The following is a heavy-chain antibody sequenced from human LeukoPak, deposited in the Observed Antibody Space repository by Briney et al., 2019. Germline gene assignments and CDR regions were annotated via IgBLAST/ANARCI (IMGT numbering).Heavy chain of an antibody. V-gene: IGHV1-3*01. Sequence: GASVKVSCKASGYTFTSYAMHWVRQAPGQRLEWMGWINAGNGNTKYSQKFQGRVTITRDTSASTAYMELSSLRSEDTAVYYCAGAIPRYYYYGMDVWGQGTTVTVSS. J-gene: IGHJ6*02. CDR1: GYTFTSYA. CDR2: INAGNGNT. CDR3: AGAIPRYYYYGMDV.